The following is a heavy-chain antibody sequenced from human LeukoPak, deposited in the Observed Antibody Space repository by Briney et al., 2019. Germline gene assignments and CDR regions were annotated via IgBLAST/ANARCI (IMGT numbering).Heavy chain of an antibody. CDR2: INHSGST. V-gene: IGHV4-34*01. CDR1: GVSFSGYY. Sequence: PSETLSLTCAVYGVSFSGYYWSWIRQPPGKGLEWIGEINHSGSTNYKPSLKSRVTISVDTSKNQFSLKLSSVTAADTAVYYCARVYSSGFYNWLDPWGQGTLVTVSS. J-gene: IGHJ5*02. D-gene: IGHD6-19*01. CDR3: ARVYSSGFYNWLDP.